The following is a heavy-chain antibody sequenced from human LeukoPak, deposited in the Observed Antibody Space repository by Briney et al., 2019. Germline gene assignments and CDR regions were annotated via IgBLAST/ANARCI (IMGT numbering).Heavy chain of an antibody. CDR3: ARASYSYDINGWVPFDY. V-gene: IGHV4-39*07. CDR2: VYYDGRT. D-gene: IGHD3-22*01. Sequence: SETLSLTCTVSGGYFNNNYFWAWIRQPPGEGLEWIGNVYYDGRTDYNPSLESRVTISGDTSKNQFSLRLSSVTAADTAVYYCARASYSYDINGWVPFDYWGQGTLVTVSS. J-gene: IGHJ4*02. CDR1: GGYFNNNYF.